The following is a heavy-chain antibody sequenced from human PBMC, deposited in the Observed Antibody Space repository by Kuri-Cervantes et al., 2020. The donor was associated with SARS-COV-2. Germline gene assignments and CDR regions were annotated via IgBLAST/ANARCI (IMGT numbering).Heavy chain of an antibody. CDR3: AGDRVGVHDY. J-gene: IGHJ4*02. D-gene: IGHD2-21*01. CDR1: AFTFSSCA. Sequence: GESLKISCAASAFTFSSCAMHWVRQAPGKGLEWVAIISYDGSSKYYADSVKGRFTISRDNSKNTLYLQMNSLRAEDTAVYYCAGDRVGVHDYWGQGTLVTVSS. V-gene: IGHV3-30-3*01. CDR2: ISYDGSSK.